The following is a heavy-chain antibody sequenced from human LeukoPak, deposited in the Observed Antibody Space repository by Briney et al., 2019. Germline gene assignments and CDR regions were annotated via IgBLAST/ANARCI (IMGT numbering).Heavy chain of an antibody. Sequence: GGSVRLSCAASGFTFSTYPMHWVRQAPGKGLEWVAVISHDGSRKYYVDSVKGRFTISRDNSKNTLSLQMSSLRAEDTAVYFCAKYLRKYSYGYSGFDYWGQGTLVTVSS. CDR2: ISHDGSRK. CDR1: GFTFSTYP. CDR3: AKYLRKYSYGYSGFDY. D-gene: IGHD5-18*01. V-gene: IGHV3-30-3*02. J-gene: IGHJ4*02.